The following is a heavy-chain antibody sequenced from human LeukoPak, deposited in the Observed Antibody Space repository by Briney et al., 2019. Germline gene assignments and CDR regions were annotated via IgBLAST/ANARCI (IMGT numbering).Heavy chain of an antibody. J-gene: IGHJ4*02. CDR1: GFTFSNYV. D-gene: IGHD6-19*01. Sequence: GGSLKLSCAASGFTFSNYVMQWVRQAPGKGLEWVALIAHDGSNKYYADSVKGRFTISRDNAKNSLYLQMNSLRAEDTAVYYCARYSSGWYRSHFDYWGQGTLVTVSS. V-gene: IGHV3-30*03. CDR2: IAHDGSNK. CDR3: ARYSSGWYRSHFDY.